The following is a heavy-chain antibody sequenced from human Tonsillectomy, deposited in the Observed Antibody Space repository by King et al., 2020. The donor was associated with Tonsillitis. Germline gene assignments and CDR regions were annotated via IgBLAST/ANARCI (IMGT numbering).Heavy chain of an antibody. Sequence: LQLQESGPGLVKPSETLSLTCTVSGGSINIGYYWGWIRQPPGKGLEWIGSMYYSESTYYNPSLKSRVTISVDTANNQFSLKLSSVTAADTAVYYCARERGLYSYGYNYGMDVWDQGTTVTVSS. CDR3: ARERGLYSYGYNYGMDV. J-gene: IGHJ6*02. CDR2: MYYSEST. V-gene: IGHV4-39*07. CDR1: GGSINIGYY. D-gene: IGHD5-18*01.